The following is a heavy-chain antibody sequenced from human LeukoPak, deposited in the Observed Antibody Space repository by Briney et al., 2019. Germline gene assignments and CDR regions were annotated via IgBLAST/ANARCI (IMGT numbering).Heavy chain of an antibody. CDR1: GGTFSSYA. J-gene: IGHJ4*02. D-gene: IGHD3-10*01. Sequence: ASVKVSCKASGGTFSSYAISWVRQAPGQGLEWMGWINPNSGGTNYAQKFQGRVTMTRDTSISTAYMELSRLRSDDTAVYYCARVRVVRGVIKNYDYWGQGTLVTVSS. V-gene: IGHV1-2*02. CDR2: INPNSGGT. CDR3: ARVRVVRGVIKNYDY.